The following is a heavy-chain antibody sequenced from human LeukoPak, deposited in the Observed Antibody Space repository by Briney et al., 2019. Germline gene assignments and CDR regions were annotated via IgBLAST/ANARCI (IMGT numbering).Heavy chain of an antibody. CDR2: ISSSSSTI. Sequence: GGSLRLSCAASGFTFSNAWMSWVRQAPGKGLEWVSYISSSSSTIYYADSVKGRFTISRDNAKNSLYLQMNSLRAEDTAVYYCARVPTPPPLYYYGMDVWGQGTTVTVSS. V-gene: IGHV3-48*04. CDR1: GFTFSNAW. J-gene: IGHJ6*02. CDR3: ARVPTPPPLYYYGMDV.